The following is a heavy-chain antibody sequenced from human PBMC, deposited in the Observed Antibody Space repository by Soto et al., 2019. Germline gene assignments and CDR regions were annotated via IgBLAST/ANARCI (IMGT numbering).Heavy chain of an antibody. J-gene: IGHJ5*02. CDR3: ARERSAAGTGWFDP. CDR2: MNPNSGNT. V-gene: IGHV1-8*01. CDR1: GYTFTSYD. Sequence: QVQLVQSGAEVKKPGASVKVSCKASGYTFTSYDINWVRQATGQGLEWMGWMNPNSGNTGYAQKFQGRVTMTRNSSISTAYMELSSLRSEDTAVYYCARERSAAGTGWFDPWGQGTLVTVSS. D-gene: IGHD6-13*01.